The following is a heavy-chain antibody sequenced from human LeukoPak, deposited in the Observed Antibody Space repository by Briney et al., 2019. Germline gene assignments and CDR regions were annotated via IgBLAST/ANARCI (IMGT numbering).Heavy chain of an antibody. D-gene: IGHD3-10*01. CDR2: IGVGGRPT. CDR3: AKNTWKSSDSGRGRMDV. J-gene: IGHJ6*02. CDR1: GFSFSHYS. V-gene: IGHV3-48*01. Sequence: PGGSLRLSCAASGFSFSHYSMTWARQASGKGLEWISYIGVGGRPTNYADSVKARFTISRDDAQNSLYLQMSSLRAEDTAVYYCAKNTWKSSDSGRGRMDVWGQGTTVTVSS.